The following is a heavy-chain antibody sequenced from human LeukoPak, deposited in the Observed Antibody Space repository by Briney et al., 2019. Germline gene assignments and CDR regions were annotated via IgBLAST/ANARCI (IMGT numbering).Heavy chain of an antibody. Sequence: ASVKVSCKASGYTFTGYYMHWVRQAPGQGLEWMGWISAYNGNTNYAQKLQGRVTMTTDTSTSTAYMELRSLRSDDTAVYYCARDGEAFGGVIAWFDPWGQGTLVTVSS. D-gene: IGHD3-16*02. CDR3: ARDGEAFGGVIAWFDP. CDR1: GYTFTGYY. V-gene: IGHV1-18*04. J-gene: IGHJ5*02. CDR2: ISAYNGNT.